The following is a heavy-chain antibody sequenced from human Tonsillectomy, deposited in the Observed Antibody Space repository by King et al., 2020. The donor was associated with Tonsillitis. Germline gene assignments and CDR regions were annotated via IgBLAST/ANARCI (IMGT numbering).Heavy chain of an antibody. CDR3: ARDEAAAGIFDY. CDR2: IYSGGST. D-gene: IGHD6-13*01. Sequence: VQLVESGGGLIQPGGSLRLSCAASGFTVSFNYMSWVRQAPGKGLEGVSVIYSGGSTYYADSVKGRFAISKANSKNTLYLQMNSLRAEDTAVYYCARDEAAAGIFDYWGQGTLVTVSS. J-gene: IGHJ4*02. CDR1: GFTVSFNY. V-gene: IGHV3-53*01.